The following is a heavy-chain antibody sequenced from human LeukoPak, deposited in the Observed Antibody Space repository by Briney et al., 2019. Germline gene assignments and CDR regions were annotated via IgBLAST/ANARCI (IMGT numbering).Heavy chain of an antibody. J-gene: IGHJ5*02. CDR3: ARGVGGTGNNWFDP. CDR1: GFTFSSYS. D-gene: IGHD2-15*01. V-gene: IGHV3-21*01. CDR2: ISSSSSYI. Sequence: GGSLRLSCAASGFTFSSYSMNWVRQAPGKGLEWVSSISSSSSYIYYADSVKDRFTISRDNAKNSLYLQMNSLRAEDTAVYYCARGVGGTGNNWFDPWGQGTLVTVSS.